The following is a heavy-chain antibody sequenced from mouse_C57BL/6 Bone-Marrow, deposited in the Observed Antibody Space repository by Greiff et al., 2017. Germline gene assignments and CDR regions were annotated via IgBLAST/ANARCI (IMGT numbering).Heavy chain of an antibody. J-gene: IGHJ2*01. CDR1: GYTFTDYY. Sequence: VQLQQSGPELVKPGASVKISCKASGYTFTDYYMNWVKQSHGKSLEWIGDINPNNGGTSYNQKFKGKATLTVDKSSSTAYMELRSLTSEDSAVYYCARSGLLRFDYWGKGTTLSVSS. CDR3: ARSGLLRFDY. V-gene: IGHV1-26*01. D-gene: IGHD1-1*01. CDR2: INPNNGGT.